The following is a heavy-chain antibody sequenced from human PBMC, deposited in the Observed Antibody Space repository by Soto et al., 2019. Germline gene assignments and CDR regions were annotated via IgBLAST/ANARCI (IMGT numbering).Heavy chain of an antibody. CDR2: IYYSGST. D-gene: IGHD4-17*01. CDR3: ARGRPDDYGDPDYFDY. Sequence: QVQLQESGPGLVKPSQTLSLTCNVSGVSISSGGYYWSWIRQHPAKGLEWIGHIYYSGSTYYNPSLKRRATISVDTSKXXFPLKLSSVTAADTAVYYCARGRPDDYGDPDYFDYWGQGALVTVSS. J-gene: IGHJ4*02. V-gene: IGHV4-31*03. CDR1: GVSISSGGYY.